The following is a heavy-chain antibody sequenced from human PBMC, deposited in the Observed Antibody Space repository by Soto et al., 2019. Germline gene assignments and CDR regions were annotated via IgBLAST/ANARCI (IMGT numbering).Heavy chain of an antibody. D-gene: IGHD6-13*01. V-gene: IGHV3-30*03. J-gene: IGHJ4*02. CDR2: ISYDGSNK. CDR1: GFTFSSYG. CDR3: ARGRGSNSWYAY. Sequence: QVQLVESGGGVVQPGRSLRLSCAASGFTFSSYGMHWVRQAPGKGLEWVAVISYDGSNKYYADSVKGRFTISRDNSKNTLYLQMNSLRAEDTAVYYCARGRGSNSWYAYWGQGTLVTVSS.